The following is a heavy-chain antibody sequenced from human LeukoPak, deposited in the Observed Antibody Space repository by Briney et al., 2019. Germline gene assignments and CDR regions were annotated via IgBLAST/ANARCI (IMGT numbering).Heavy chain of an antibody. Sequence: SETLSLTCSVSGGSISSYYWSWIRQPPGKGLEWIGYIYYSGSTNYNPSLKSRVSISVDTSKNQFSLKLTSVTAADTAVYYCAREGTDQYYYYYMDVWGKGTTVTVSS. CDR2: IYYSGST. CDR1: GGSISSYY. J-gene: IGHJ6*03. V-gene: IGHV4-59*01. D-gene: IGHD3-10*01. CDR3: AREGTDQYYYYYMDV.